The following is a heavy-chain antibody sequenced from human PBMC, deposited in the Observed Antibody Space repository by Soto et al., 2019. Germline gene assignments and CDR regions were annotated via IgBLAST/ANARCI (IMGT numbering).Heavy chain of an antibody. CDR3: AKGSETDYYGMDV. CDR1: GFTFDDYT. CDR2: ISWDGGST. J-gene: IGHJ6*02. V-gene: IGHV3-43*01. Sequence: GGSLRLSCAASGFTFDDYTMHWVRQAPGKGLEWVSLISWDGGSTYYADSVKGRFTISRDNSKNSLYLQMNSLRTEDTALYYCAKGSETDYYGMDVWGQGTTVTVSS.